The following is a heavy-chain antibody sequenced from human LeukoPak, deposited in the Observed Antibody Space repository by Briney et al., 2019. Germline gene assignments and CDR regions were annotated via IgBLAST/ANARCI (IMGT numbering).Heavy chain of an antibody. J-gene: IGHJ4*02. V-gene: IGHV4-61*01. Sequence: SETLSLTCTVSGGSVSSGSFYWSWLRQPPGKGLEWIGKIYYSGSTNYNPSLKSRVTISVDTSKNQFSLKLGSVTAADTAVYYCARDDYGELDYWGQGTLVTVSS. CDR2: IYYSGST. D-gene: IGHD4-17*01. CDR3: ARDDYGELDY. CDR1: GGSVSSGSFY.